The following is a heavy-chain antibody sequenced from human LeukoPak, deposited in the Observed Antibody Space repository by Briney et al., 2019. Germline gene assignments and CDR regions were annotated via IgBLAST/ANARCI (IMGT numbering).Heavy chain of an antibody. CDR2: ISSSSSYI. CDR3: ARDRVAAAGPTENDY. Sequence: PGGSLRLSCAASGFSFSDFWMNWVRQAPGKGLEWVSSISSSSSYIYYADSVKGRFTISRDNAKNSLYLQMNSLRAEDTAVYYCARDRVAAAGPTENDYWGQGTLVTVSS. J-gene: IGHJ4*02. CDR1: GFSFSDFW. D-gene: IGHD6-13*01. V-gene: IGHV3-21*01.